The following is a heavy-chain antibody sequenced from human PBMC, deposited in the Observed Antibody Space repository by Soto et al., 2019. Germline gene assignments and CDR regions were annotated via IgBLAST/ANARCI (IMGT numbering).Heavy chain of an antibody. D-gene: IGHD3-22*01. CDR3: ARWLRNGMHV. Sequence: QVQLVQSGAEVKKPGAAEKVSCQASGYTFINYGISWVRQAPGQGLEWMGWISTYNGNTKYAQKVQGRVTMTTDTSTSTAYMELRSLGSDDTAMYYCARWLRNGMHVWGQGTSVTVSS. J-gene: IGHJ6*02. CDR1: GYTFINYG. CDR2: ISTYNGNT. V-gene: IGHV1-18*01.